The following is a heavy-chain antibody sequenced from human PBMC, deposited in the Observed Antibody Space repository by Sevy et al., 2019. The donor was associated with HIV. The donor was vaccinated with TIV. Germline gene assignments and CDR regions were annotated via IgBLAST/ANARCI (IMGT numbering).Heavy chain of an antibody. D-gene: IGHD2-15*01. CDR2: IYPGDSDT. Sequence: GESLKISCKGSEYTFTHFWIAWVRQMPGKGLESMGIIYPGDSDTRYSPRFQGQVTIPAEKSISTAYLQWDSLKASDTAMYYCARSDGYCSGGNHLCYFDYWGQGTLVTVSS. CDR3: ARSDGYCSGGNHLCYFDY. V-gene: IGHV5-51*01. CDR1: EYTFTHFW. J-gene: IGHJ4*02.